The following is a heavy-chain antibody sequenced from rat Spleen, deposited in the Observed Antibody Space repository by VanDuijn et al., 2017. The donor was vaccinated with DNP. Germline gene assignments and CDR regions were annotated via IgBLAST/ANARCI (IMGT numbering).Heavy chain of an antibody. CDR3: AKNSGYYFDY. CDR1: GFTFSDYA. Sequence: EVQLVESGGGLVQPGNSLKLSCAASGFTFSDYAMAWVRQSPKKGLEWVATISPSGGSTYYPDSLKGRFTLSRDNAKSILYLQVNSLRSEDTATYYCAKNSGYYFDYWGQGVMVTVSS. J-gene: IGHJ2*01. CDR2: ISPSGGST. D-gene: IGHD4-3*01. V-gene: IGHV5S23*01.